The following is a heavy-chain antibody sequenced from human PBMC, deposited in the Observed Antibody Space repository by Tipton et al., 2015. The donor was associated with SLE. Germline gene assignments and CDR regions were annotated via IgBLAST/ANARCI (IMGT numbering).Heavy chain of an antibody. J-gene: IGHJ4*02. V-gene: IGHV4-34*01. CDR2: ISHSGSN. D-gene: IGHD4-17*01. CDR1: GGSFSGDY. CDR3: ARRRHYGDYDK. Sequence: LRLSCAVYGGSFSGDYWSWIRQAPGKGLEWIGEISHSGSNNYNPSLKSRVTVSVDTTKEHFSLKLSSVTAADTAVYYCARRRHYGDYDKWGQGTLVTVSS.